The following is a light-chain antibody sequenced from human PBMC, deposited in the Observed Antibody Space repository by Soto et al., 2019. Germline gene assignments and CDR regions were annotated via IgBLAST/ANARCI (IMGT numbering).Light chain of an antibody. Sequence: EVVMTQSPCTLSVSPGGRATLSCRASQSLTTNLAWYQQKPGQAPRLLIHDASTRATGIPARFSGSGSGTEFTLTISSLQSEDFAVYYCQQYDDWPLTFGQGTRLEIK. J-gene: IGKJ5*01. V-gene: IGKV3-15*01. CDR2: DAS. CDR3: QQYDDWPLT. CDR1: QSLTTN.